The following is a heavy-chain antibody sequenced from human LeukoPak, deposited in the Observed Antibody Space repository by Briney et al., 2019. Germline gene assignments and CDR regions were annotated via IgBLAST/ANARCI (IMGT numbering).Heavy chain of an antibody. CDR1: GGSISSYY. Sequence: PSETLSLTCTVSGGSISSYYWSWIRQPPGKGLEWIGYIYYSGSTNYNPSLKSRVTISVDTSKNQFSLKLSSVTAADTAVYYCARRYYDSSGYPRYNWFDPWGQGTLVTVSS. V-gene: IGHV4-59*01. J-gene: IGHJ5*02. CDR3: ARRYYDSSGYPRYNWFDP. CDR2: IYYSGST. D-gene: IGHD3-22*01.